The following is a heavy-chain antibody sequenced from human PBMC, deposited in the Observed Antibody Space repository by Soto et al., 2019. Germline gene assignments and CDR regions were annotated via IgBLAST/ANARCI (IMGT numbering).Heavy chain of an antibody. J-gene: IGHJ4*02. Sequence: GGSLRLSCAASGFTFGSYAMSWVRQAPGKGLEWVSLISGTGDSSEYANSVKGRFTISRDYSKTTVFLQMNSLRAEDTAVYFCAKDNGNYGSGSFSHWGQGTLVTVSS. V-gene: IGHV3-23*01. D-gene: IGHD3-10*01. CDR3: AKDNGNYGSGSFSH. CDR1: GFTFGSYA. CDR2: ISGTGDSS.